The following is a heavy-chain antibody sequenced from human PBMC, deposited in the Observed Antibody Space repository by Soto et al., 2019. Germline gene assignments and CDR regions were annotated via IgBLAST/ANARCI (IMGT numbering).Heavy chain of an antibody. Sequence: QITLKESGPTLVKPTQALTLTCSFSGFSLSTGGRGVGWIRQPPGKALEWLAVIYWNDDKRFSPSLKSRLTITMDTSKNQVVLRMTNMDPVDTATYYCAHRGYGDYPRDNWFDPWGQGTLVTVSS. CDR2: IYWNDDK. V-gene: IGHV2-5*01. CDR3: AHRGYGDYPRDNWFDP. CDR1: GFSLSTGGRG. J-gene: IGHJ5*02. D-gene: IGHD4-17*01.